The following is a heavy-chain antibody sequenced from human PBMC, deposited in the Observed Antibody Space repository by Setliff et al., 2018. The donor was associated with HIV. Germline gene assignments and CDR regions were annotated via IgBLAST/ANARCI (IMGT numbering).Heavy chain of an antibody. CDR1: GYSISSGYY. V-gene: IGHV4-38-2*01. CDR3: ARVINYYGSGYFDY. CDR2: IYHSAST. Sequence: LSLTCAVSGYSISSGYYWGWIRQPPGKGLEWIGSIYHSASTYYNPSLKSRVTISVDTSKNQFSLKLNSVTAADTAVYYCARVINYYGSGYFDYWGQGTLVTVSS. J-gene: IGHJ4*02. D-gene: IGHD3-10*01.